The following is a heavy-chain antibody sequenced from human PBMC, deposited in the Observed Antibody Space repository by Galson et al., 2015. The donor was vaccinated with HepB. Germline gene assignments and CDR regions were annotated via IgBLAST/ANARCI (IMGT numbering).Heavy chain of an antibody. CDR3: ASFAAAGQLRFMDV. V-gene: IGHV3-53*04. J-gene: IGHJ6*02. CDR1: GFTVSSNY. Sequence: SLRLSCAASGFTVSSNYMSWVRQAPGKGLEWVSVIYSGGSTYYADSVKGRFTISRHNSKNTLYLQMNSLRAEDTAVYYCASFAAAGQLRFMDVWGQGTTVTVSS. D-gene: IGHD6-13*01. CDR2: IYSGGST.